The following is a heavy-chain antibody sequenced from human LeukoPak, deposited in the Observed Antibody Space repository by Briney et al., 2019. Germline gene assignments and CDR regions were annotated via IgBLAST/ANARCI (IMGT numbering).Heavy chain of an antibody. CDR1: GFTFSNAW. CDR3: TTYGSGSLKSIDDAFDI. V-gene: IGHV3-15*01. J-gene: IGHJ3*02. D-gene: IGHD3-10*01. Sequence: GGSLRLSCAASGFTFSNAWMSWVRQAPGKGLEWVGRIKSKTDGGTTDYAAPVKGRFTISRDDSKNTLYLQMNSLKTEDTAVYYCTTYGSGSLKSIDDAFDIWGQGTMVTVSS. CDR2: IKSKTDGGTT.